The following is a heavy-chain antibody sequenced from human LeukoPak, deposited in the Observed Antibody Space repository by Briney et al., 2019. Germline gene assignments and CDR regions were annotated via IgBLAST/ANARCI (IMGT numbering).Heavy chain of an antibody. CDR3: ARKGEAAVAIDY. J-gene: IGHJ4*02. CDR1: GGPNCIFH. D-gene: IGHD6-13*01. V-gene: IGHV4-59*08. CDR2: IYYSGST. Sequence: PSDTLSLTCTVSGGPNCIFHWRWIRQPPGKGLEWSGYIYYSGSTNYHPSLQSRVTISVDTSKNQFSLKLSSVTAADTAVYYCARKGEAAVAIDYWGQGTLVTVSS.